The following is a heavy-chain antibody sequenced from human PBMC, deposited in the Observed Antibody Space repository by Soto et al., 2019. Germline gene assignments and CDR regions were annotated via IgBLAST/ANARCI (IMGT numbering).Heavy chain of an antibody. CDR1: GGSISSGDYY. J-gene: IGHJ5*02. D-gene: IGHD2-2*01. CDR2: IYYSGST. CDR3: ARDGCTLCSSTSCPMYNWFDP. V-gene: IGHV4-30-4*01. Sequence: SETLSLTCTVSGGSISSGDYYWSWIRQPPGKGLEWIGYIYYSGSTYYNPSLKSRVTISVDTSKNQFSLKLSSVTAADTAVYYCARDGCTLCSSTSCPMYNWFDPWGQGTLVTVSS.